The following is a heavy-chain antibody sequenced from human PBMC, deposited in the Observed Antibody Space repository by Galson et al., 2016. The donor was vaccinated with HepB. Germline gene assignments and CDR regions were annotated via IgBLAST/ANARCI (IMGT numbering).Heavy chain of an antibody. CDR2: INWKSNDV. CDR1: GFTFVDYA. CDR3: VKDKRGYDSIFDN. D-gene: IGHD5-12*01. J-gene: IGHJ4*02. V-gene: IGHV3-9*01. Sequence: SLRLSCAASGFTFVDYAMHWVRQVPGKGLEWVSSINWKSNDVGYADSAKGRFTISRDNAENSLYLQMDSLRPEDSAVYFCVKDKRGYDSIFDNWGRGTLVTVSS.